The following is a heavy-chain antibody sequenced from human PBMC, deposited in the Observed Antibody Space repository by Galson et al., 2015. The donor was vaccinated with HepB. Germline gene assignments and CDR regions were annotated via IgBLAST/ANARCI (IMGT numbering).Heavy chain of an antibody. V-gene: IGHV3-48*03. J-gene: IGHJ6*02. Sequence: SLRLSCAASGFTFSSYEMNWVRQAPGKGLEWVSYISSSGSTIYYADSVKGRFTISRDNAKNSLYLQMNSLRAEDTAVYYCARECMITFGGVIVGNYGMDVWGQGTTVTVSS. CDR1: GFTFSSYE. CDR3: ARECMITFGGVIVGNYGMDV. CDR2: ISSSGSTI. D-gene: IGHD3-16*02.